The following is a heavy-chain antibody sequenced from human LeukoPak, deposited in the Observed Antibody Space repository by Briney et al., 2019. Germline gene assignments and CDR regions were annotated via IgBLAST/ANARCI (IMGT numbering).Heavy chain of an antibody. CDR1: GYTFTGYY. V-gene: IGHV1-2*02. D-gene: IGHD4-11*01. CDR3: ASEITVTTAAFDI. Sequence: ASVKVSYKASGYTFTGYYMHWVRQAPGQGLEWMGWINPNSGGTNYAQKFQGRVTMTRDTSISTAYMELSRLRSDDTAVYYCASEITVTTAAFDIWGQGTMVTVSS. J-gene: IGHJ3*02. CDR2: INPNSGGT.